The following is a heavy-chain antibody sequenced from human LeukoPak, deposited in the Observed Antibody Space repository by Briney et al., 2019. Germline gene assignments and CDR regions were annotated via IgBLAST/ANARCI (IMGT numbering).Heavy chain of an antibody. V-gene: IGHV3-74*01. CDR3: ARGYCSGGSCYSWFDY. CDR1: EFTFSSHW. J-gene: IGHJ4*02. Sequence: GGSLRLSCAASEFTFSSHWMHWVRQAPGKGPVWVSRIKSDGSSTSYADSVKGRFTISRDNARNTLYLQMNSLRAEDTAVYYCARGYCSGGSCYSWFDYWGQGTLVSVSS. CDR2: IKSDGSST. D-gene: IGHD2-15*01.